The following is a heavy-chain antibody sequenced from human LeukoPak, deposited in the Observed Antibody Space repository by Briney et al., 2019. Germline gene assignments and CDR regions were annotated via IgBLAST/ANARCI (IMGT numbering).Heavy chain of an antibody. CDR3: ARVGYSSGWYGGGWFDP. D-gene: IGHD6-19*01. V-gene: IGHV3-48*03. CDR1: GFTFSSYE. Sequence: GGSLRLSCAASGFTFSSYEMNWVRQAPGKGLEWVSYISSSGSTIYYADSVKGRFTISRDNAKNSLYLQMNSLRAEDTAVYYCARVGYSSGWYGGGWFDPWGQGTLVTVSS. CDR2: ISSSGSTI. J-gene: IGHJ5*02.